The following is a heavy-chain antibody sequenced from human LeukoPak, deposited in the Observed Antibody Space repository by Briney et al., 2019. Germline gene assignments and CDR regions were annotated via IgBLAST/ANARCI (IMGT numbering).Heavy chain of an antibody. D-gene: IGHD3-10*01. CDR2: IIPIFGTA. Sequence: GASVRVSCKASGGTFSSYAISWVRQAPGQGLEWMGGIIPIFGTANYAQKFQGRVMITADKSTSTAYMELSSLRSEDTAVYYCARGPGSGSYFFDYWGQETLVTVSS. CDR1: GGTFSSYA. V-gene: IGHV1-69*06. J-gene: IGHJ4*02. CDR3: ARGPGSGSYFFDY.